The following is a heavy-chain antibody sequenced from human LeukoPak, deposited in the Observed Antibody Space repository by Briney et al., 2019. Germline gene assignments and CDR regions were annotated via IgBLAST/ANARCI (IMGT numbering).Heavy chain of an antibody. D-gene: IGHD3-9*01. CDR1: GFTFSSYA. CDR3: AKADDILTGPSLPYGMDV. Sequence: GGSLRLSCAASGFTFSSYAMSWVRQAPGKGLEWVSAISGSGGSTYYADSVKGRFTISRDNSKNTLYLQMNSLRAEDTAVYYCAKADDILTGPSLPYGMDVWGQGTTVTICS. J-gene: IGHJ6*02. V-gene: IGHV3-23*01. CDR2: ISGSGGST.